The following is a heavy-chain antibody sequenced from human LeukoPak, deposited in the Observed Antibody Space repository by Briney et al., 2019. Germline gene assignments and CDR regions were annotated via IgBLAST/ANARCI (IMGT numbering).Heavy chain of an antibody. Sequence: SSETLSLTCAVYGGSFSGYYWSWIRQPPGKGLEWIGEINHSGSTNYNPSLKSRVTMSVDTSKNQFSLRLSSVTAADTAVYYCARDSYYYASENDYRDYYYYYMDVWGKGTTVTISS. J-gene: IGHJ6*03. CDR1: GGSFSGYY. V-gene: IGHV4-34*01. CDR3: ARDSYYYASENDYRDYYYYYMDV. CDR2: INHSGST. D-gene: IGHD3-10*01.